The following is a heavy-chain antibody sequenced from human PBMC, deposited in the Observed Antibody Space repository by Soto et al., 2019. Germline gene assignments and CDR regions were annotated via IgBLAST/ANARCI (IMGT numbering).Heavy chain of an antibody. CDR3: AKDRGMITFGGVILPPRYDY. CDR2: ISHDGSNK. J-gene: IGHJ4*02. V-gene: IGHV3-30*18. D-gene: IGHD3-16*02. CDR1: GFTFSSYG. Sequence: VQLVESGGGVVQPGRSLRLSCAASGFTFSSYGMHWVRQAPGKGLEWVAVISHDGSNKYYADSVKGRFTISRENSKNTLYLQMNSLRAEDTAVFYCAKDRGMITFGGVILPPRYDYWGQGTLVTVSS.